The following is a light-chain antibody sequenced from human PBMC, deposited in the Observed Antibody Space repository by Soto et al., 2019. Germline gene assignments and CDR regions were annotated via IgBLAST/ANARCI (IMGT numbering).Light chain of an antibody. V-gene: IGKV1-9*01. J-gene: IGKJ4*01. CDR3: QQLNSH. CDR2: AAS. CDR1: QGISRY. Sequence: DIQLTQSPSFLSASVGDRVTITCRASQGISRYLAWYQLKPGKAPKLLIYAASTLQSGVPSRFSGSGSGTEFTLTISSLQPEDFASYYCQQLNSHFGGGIKVEIK.